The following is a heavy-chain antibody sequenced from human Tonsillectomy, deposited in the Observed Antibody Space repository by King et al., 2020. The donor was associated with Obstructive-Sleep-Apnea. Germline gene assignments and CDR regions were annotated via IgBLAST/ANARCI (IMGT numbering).Heavy chain of an antibody. CDR2: IWYDGSNK. Sequence: VKLVESGGGVVQPGRSLRLSCAASGFTFSSYGMHWVRQAPGKGLEWVAVIWYDGSNKYYADSVKGRFTISRDNSKNTLYLQMNSLRAEDTAVYYCAKDAYDFWSGYSRHYYYYGMDVWGQGTTVTVSS. CDR3: AKDAYDFWSGYSRHYYYYGMDV. V-gene: IGHV3-33*06. J-gene: IGHJ6*02. CDR1: GFTFSSYG. D-gene: IGHD3-3*01.